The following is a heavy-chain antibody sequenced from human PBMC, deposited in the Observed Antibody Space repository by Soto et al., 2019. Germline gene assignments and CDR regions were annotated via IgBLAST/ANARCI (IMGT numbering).Heavy chain of an antibody. D-gene: IGHD3-10*01. CDR2: IYPGDSNI. CDR1: GFSFASYW. CDR3: AGARGATMVRGIIMWTDRGGVDWFDP. J-gene: IGHJ5*02. Sequence: GESLKISCKGYGFSFASYWIGWVRQMPGKGLEWMGIIYPGDSNIKYSTSFQGQVTISAAKSISTAYLKWSRLKVSDTGMYYSAGARGATMVRGIIMWTDRGGVDWFDPWGQGTLVTVSS. V-gene: IGHV5-51*01.